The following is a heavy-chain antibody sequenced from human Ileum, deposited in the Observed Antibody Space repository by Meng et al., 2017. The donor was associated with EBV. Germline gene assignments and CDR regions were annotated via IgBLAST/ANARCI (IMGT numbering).Heavy chain of an antibody. CDR1: GFTFSTSV. Sequence: VQLLGSGGELGEPGGSLSLSFAASGFTFSTSVMYWVCQAPGKGLEWVSASSDGSTTYADSVKGRFTISRDNSMNTLYLQMNSLRVEDTAVYYCAKLAVRGSYHGADYWGQGTLVTVSS. CDR2: SSDGST. D-gene: IGHD1-26*01. J-gene: IGHJ4*02. CDR3: AKLAVRGSYHGADY. V-gene: IGHV3-23*01.